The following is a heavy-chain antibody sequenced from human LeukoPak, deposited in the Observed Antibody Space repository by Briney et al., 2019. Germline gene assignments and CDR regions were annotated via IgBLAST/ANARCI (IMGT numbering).Heavy chain of an antibody. Sequence: GSLRLSSAASGFTFSSYTMNWFRHAPAKELQWVSSITTGSSYIYYVDSVKGRFTISRDNGKYSLYLQMNSLRVEDTAVYYCARGEGYYASGSYYNDYWGQGTLVTVSS. J-gene: IGHJ4*02. V-gene: IGHV3-21*01. D-gene: IGHD3-10*01. CDR2: ITTGSSYI. CDR1: GFTFSSYT. CDR3: ARGEGYYASGSYYNDY.